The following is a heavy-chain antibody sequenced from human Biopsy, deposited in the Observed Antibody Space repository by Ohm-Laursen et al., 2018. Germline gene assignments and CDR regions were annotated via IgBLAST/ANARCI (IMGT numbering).Heavy chain of an antibody. CDR1: NVSFSSFY. CDR2: IKQDGSET. CDR3: ARSMTTMVRRRSYYFDY. J-gene: IGHJ4*02. V-gene: IGHV3-7*01. Sequence: ETLSLTCSVYNVSFSSFYWSWIRQPPGKGLEWVANIKQDGSETYFVDSVKGRFTISRDSAKSSLYLQMNSLRAEDTAVYYCARSMTTMVRRRSYYFDYWGQGTLVTVSS. D-gene: IGHD3-10*01.